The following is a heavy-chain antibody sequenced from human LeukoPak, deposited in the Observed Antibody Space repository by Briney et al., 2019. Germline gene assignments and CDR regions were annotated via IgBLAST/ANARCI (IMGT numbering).Heavy chain of an antibody. J-gene: IGHJ4*02. Sequence: SETLSLTCTVSGGAISSYYWSWIRQAPGKGREWIGYVYYRGNTNSNPSLKSRVTMSVDTSKNQFSLRLSSVTAADTSVYYCARYGGYYFDCWGQGTLVTVSS. D-gene: IGHD3-16*01. V-gene: IGHV4-59*08. CDR1: GGAISSYY. CDR2: VYYRGNT. CDR3: ARYGGYYFDC.